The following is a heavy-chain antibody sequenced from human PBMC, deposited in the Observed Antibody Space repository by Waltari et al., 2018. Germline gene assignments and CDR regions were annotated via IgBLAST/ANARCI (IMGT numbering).Heavy chain of an antibody. D-gene: IGHD3-3*01. J-gene: IGHJ6*02. V-gene: IGHV3-33*01. CDR2: IWYDGSNK. CDR1: GFTFWPHG. CDR3: ARESFWSGAEWDDFGMDV. Sequence: QVHLVASGGGWVQPGRSLSVSCRGSGFTFWPHGLLWSRQGPGKGMEWVAVIWYDGSNKQYADSGKGRFTISRDNSNNVVYMQMDSTRDEDTAIYYCARESFWSGAEWDDFGMDVWGQGTTVIVSS.